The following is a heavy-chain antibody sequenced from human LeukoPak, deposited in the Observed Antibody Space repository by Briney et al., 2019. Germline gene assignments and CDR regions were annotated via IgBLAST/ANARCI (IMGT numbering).Heavy chain of an antibody. CDR3: ARAKPKNMVRGLIMTRESRYYFDY. J-gene: IGHJ4*02. CDR2: ISGSGGST. CDR1: GFTFSSYG. Sequence: PGGSLRLSCAASGFTFSSYGMSWVRQAPGKGPEWVSAISGSGGSTYYADSVKGRFTISRDNSKSTLYIQMNSLRAEDTAVYYCARAKPKNMVRGLIMTRESRYYFDYWGQGTLVTVSS. V-gene: IGHV3-23*01. D-gene: IGHD3-10*01.